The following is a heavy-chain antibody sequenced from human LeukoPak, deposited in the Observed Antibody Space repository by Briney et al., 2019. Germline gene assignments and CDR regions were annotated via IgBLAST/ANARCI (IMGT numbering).Heavy chain of an antibody. D-gene: IGHD1-14*01. CDR3: ATVTGTGFSYFDY. CDR1: GYTLTELS. CDR2: FDPEDGET. Sequence: ASVKVSCEVSGYTLTELSMHWVRQAPGKGLEWMGGFDPEDGETIYAQKFQGRVTMTEDTSTDTAYMELSSLRSEDTAVYYCATVTGTGFSYFDYWGQGTLVTVSS. J-gene: IGHJ4*02. V-gene: IGHV1-24*01.